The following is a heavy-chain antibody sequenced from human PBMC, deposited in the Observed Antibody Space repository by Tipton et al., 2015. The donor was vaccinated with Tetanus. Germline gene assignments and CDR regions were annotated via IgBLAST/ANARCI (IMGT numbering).Heavy chain of an antibody. D-gene: IGHD6-6*01. CDR1: GGSFSGYY. J-gene: IGHJ5*02. CDR2: INHSGGT. Sequence: TLSLTCAVYGGSFSGYYWSWIRQPPGKGLEWIGEINHSGGTNYNPSLKSRVTISVDTSKNQFSLKLSSVTAADTAVYYCARGASGWFDPWGQGTLVTVSS. CDR3: ARGASGWFDP. V-gene: IGHV4-34*01.